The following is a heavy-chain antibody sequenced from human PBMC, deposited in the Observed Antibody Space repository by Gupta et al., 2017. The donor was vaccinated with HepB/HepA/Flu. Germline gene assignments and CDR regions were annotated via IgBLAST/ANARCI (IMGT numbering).Heavy chain of an antibody. CDR2: FIPIFKTT. J-gene: IGHJ4*02. D-gene: IGHD3-22*01. Sequence: QVQLVQSGAELKKTGSSVKVSCKASGGTFNNSILSWVRQAPGQGLEWMGGFIPIFKTTEYAQKFQGRVTITADESMATAFMELSSLRSDDTAIYYCEMYYNNSVFSRAFDYWGQGTMGTVSS. CDR3: EMYYNNSVFSRAFDY. CDR1: GGTFNNSI. V-gene: IGHV1-69*01.